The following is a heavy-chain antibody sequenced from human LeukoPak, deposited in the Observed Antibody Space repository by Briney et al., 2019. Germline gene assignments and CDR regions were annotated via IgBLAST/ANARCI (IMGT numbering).Heavy chain of an antibody. V-gene: IGHV3-21*01. CDR2: ISSSSSYI. J-gene: IGHJ4*02. CDR3: AREGSSWYSGGFDY. CDR1: GFTFSSYS. D-gene: IGHD6-13*01. Sequence: GGSLRLSCAASGFTFSSYSMNWVRQAPGKGLEWVSSISSSSSYIYYADSVKGRFTISRDNAKNSLYLQMNRLRAEDTAVYYCAREGSSWYSGGFDYWGQGTLVTVSS.